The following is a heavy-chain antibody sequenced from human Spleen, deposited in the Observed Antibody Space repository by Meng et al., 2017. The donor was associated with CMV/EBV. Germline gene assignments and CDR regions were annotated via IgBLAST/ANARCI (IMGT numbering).Heavy chain of an antibody. V-gene: IGHV3-23*01. D-gene: IGHD2-21*02. CDR1: GLIFSNSV. CDR3: AKDLWVETRIYFEY. J-gene: IGHJ4*02. Sequence: GGSLRLSCAASGLIFSNSVMSWVRLTPGKGLEWVSGISGSGRSTYYAESVKGRFTISRDNSENTLYLQMDSLRAEDTAVYYCAKDLWVETRIYFEYWGQGTLVTVSS. CDR2: ISGSGRST.